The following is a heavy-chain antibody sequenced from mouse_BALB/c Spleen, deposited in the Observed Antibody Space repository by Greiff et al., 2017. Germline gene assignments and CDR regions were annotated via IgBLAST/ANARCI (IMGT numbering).Heavy chain of an antibody. J-gene: IGHJ2*01. CDR1: GFTFSSFG. CDR3: ARGVHYFDY. CDR2: ISSGSSTI. V-gene: IGHV5-17*02. Sequence: EVQLVESGGGLVQPGGSRKLSCAASGFTFSSFGMHWVRQAPEKGLEWVAYISSGSSTIYYADTVKGRFTISRDNPKNTLFLQMTSLRSEDTAMYYCARGVHYFDYWGQGTTLTVSS.